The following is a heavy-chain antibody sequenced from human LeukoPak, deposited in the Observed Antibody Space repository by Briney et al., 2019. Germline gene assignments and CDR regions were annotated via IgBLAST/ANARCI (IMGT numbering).Heavy chain of an antibody. V-gene: IGHV3-30*14. D-gene: IGHD6-13*01. CDR1: GFTFSSYA. CDR2: ISCDGSNK. Sequence: GRSLRLSCAASGFTFSSYAMHWVRQAPGKGLEWVAVISCDGSNKYYAESVKGRFTVSRDNSKNTLYLQMNSLRADDTAVYYCAKNQILDDSGSWYGYWGQGTLVTVSS. CDR3: AKNQILDDSGSWYGY. J-gene: IGHJ4*02.